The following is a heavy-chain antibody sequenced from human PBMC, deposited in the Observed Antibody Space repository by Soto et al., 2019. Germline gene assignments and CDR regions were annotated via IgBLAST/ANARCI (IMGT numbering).Heavy chain of an antibody. CDR1: GYTLTELS. Sequence: ASVKVSCKVSGYTLTELSMHWVRQAPGKGLEWMGGFDPEDGETIYAQKFQGXXXMXXDTSTDTAYMELSSLRSEDTAVYYCATAHGYSSSWYYFDYWGQGTLVT. V-gene: IGHV1-24*01. CDR3: ATAHGYSSSWYYFDY. J-gene: IGHJ4*02. CDR2: FDPEDGET. D-gene: IGHD6-13*01.